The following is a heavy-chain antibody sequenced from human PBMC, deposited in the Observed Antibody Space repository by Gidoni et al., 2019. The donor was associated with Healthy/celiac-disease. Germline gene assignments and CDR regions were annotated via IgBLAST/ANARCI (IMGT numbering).Heavy chain of an antibody. CDR3: ARAVAAAGTSWFDP. CDR1: GGSISSGSYY. V-gene: IGHV4-61*02. D-gene: IGHD6-13*01. CDR2: IYTSGST. J-gene: IGHJ5*02. Sequence: QVQLQESGPGLVKPSQTLSLPCTVSGGSISSGSYYWRWIRQPAGKGLEWIGRIYTSGSTNYNPSLKSRVTISVDTSKNQFSLKLSSVTAADTAVYYCARAVAAAGTSWFDPWGQGTLVTVSS.